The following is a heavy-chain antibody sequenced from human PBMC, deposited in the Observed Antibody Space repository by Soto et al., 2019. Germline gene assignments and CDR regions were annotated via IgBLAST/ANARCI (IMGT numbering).Heavy chain of an antibody. CDR1: GGSISSSNW. D-gene: IGHD2-2*01. Sequence: QVQLQESGPGLVKPSGTLSLTCVVSGGSISSSNWWSWVRQPPGKGLEWIGEIFHSGSTNYDPSLKSRVTISVDKSENHFSLKLNSVTAADTAIYFCARKPVEGPRPFDCWGQGTLVTVSS. CDR3: ARKPVEGPRPFDC. V-gene: IGHV4-4*02. J-gene: IGHJ4*02. CDR2: IFHSGST.